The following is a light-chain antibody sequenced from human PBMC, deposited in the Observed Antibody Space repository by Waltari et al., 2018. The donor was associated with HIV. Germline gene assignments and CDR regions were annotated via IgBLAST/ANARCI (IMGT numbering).Light chain of an antibody. V-gene: IGKV1-5*03. CDR1: QNINTW. Sequence: DVQMTQSPSPLSASVGDRVTIPCRASQNINTWLDWDQQKPGKTPKLLIYKASTLESGVPSRCSGSGAGTEFTLTISSLQPDDLATYYCQQYNNWYTFGQGTKLESK. CDR2: KAS. CDR3: QQYNNWYT. J-gene: IGKJ2*01.